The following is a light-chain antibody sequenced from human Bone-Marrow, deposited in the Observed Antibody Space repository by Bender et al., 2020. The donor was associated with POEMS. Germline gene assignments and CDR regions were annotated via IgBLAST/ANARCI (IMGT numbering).Light chain of an antibody. J-gene: IGLJ2*01. V-gene: IGLV3-21*01. CDR2: NDA. CDR1: NIGSKS. Sequence: SYVLTQPPSVSLAPGNTARITCGGDNIGSKSVHWYQQKPGQAPLLVIYNDADRPSGIPERFSGSNSGNAATLTISRVEAGDEADYYCQLWEGGSLRVVFVGGTKLTVL. CDR3: QLWEGGSLRVV.